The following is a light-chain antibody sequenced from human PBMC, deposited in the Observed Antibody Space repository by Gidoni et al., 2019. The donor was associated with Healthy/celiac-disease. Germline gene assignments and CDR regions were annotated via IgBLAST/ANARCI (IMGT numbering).Light chain of an antibody. J-gene: IGKJ1*01. CDR2: DAS. Sequence: EIVLTQSPATLSLSPGERATLSCRASQSVSSYLAWYQQKPGQAPRLLIDDASNRATGIPARVSGSGSGTDFTLTISSLEPEDFAVYYCQQRSNWSRTFGQGTKVEIK. V-gene: IGKV3-11*01. CDR1: QSVSSY. CDR3: QQRSNWSRT.